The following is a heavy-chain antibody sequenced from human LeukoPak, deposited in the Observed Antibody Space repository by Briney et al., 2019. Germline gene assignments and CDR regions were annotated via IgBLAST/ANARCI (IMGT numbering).Heavy chain of an antibody. V-gene: IGHV3-30*02. J-gene: IGHJ4*02. CDR1: GFTLSSYG. Sequence: GGSLRPSCAASGFTLSSYGMHWVRQAPGKGLEWVAFIRYDGSNKYYADSVKGRFTISRDNSKNTLYLQMNSLRAEDTAVYYCAKEDGGYSYGYGDFDYWGQGTLVTVSS. CDR3: AKEDGGYSYGYGDFDY. CDR2: IRYDGSNK. D-gene: IGHD5-18*01.